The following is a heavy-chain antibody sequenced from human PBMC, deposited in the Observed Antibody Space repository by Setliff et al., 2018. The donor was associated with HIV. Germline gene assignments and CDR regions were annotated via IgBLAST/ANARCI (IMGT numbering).Heavy chain of an antibody. Sequence: SETLSLTCAVYGGSFSGYDWSWIRQPPGKGLEWIGEINHSGSTNYNPSLKSRVTISVDTSKNQFSLKLYSVTAADTSVYYCATQRSFGRAFEAVAGSFDPWGQGTLVTVSS. CDR3: ATQRSFGRAFEAVAGSFDP. J-gene: IGHJ5*02. CDR1: GGSFSGYD. V-gene: IGHV4-34*01. D-gene: IGHD6-19*01. CDR2: INHSGST.